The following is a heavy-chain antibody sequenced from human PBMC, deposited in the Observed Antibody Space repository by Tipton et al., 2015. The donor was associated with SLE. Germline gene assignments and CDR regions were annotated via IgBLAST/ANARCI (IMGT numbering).Heavy chain of an antibody. CDR3: ARDLRFYGSGSRYYFDH. D-gene: IGHD3-10*01. J-gene: IGHJ4*02. CDR1: GFRFSAYT. CDR2: IRYDETKE. V-gene: IGHV3-30*02. Sequence: SLRLSCVASGFRFSAYTMHWVRQAPGKGLEWVAFIRYDETKEYYADSVNGRFIISRDTSKNTLYLQMNTLRPEDTGVYYCARDLRFYGSGSRYYFDHWGQGTSVTVSS.